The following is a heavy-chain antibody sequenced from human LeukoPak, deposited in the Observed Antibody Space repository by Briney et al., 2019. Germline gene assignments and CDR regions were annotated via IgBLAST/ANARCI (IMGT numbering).Heavy chain of an antibody. V-gene: IGHV3-23*01. D-gene: IGHD4-17*01. CDR2: ILAGGAT. CDR1: GFTFSSFS. J-gene: IGHJ5*02. CDR3: AKDLHYGDGRWEFDP. Sequence: GGSLRLSCAASGFTFSSFSMPGVRRTPEKGLQWVSGILAGGATCYADSVKGRFTISRDNSKSTLYLQMNSLRDDDTALYFCAKDLHYGDGRWEFDPWGQGTLVTVPS.